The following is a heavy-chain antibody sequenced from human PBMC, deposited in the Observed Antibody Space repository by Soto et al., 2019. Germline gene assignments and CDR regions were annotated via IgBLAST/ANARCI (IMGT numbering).Heavy chain of an antibody. CDR2: IVPMLGTP. CDR3: ARNGTYSTSRSHYTGMDV. Sequence: QVQLVQSGAEVKEPGSSVRVSCQASGGSFSNFIMNWVRQTPGQGLEWMGGIVPMLGTPTYAEKFKGRVTISASGSTSTAYLALTSLRSADTAIYYCARNGTYSTSRSHYTGMDVWGQGTRVPVS. CDR1: GGSFSNFI. V-gene: IGHV1-69*01. D-gene: IGHD1-1*01. J-gene: IGHJ6*02.